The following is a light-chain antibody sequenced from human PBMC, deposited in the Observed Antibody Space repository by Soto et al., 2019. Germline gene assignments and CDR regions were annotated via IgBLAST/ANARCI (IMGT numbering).Light chain of an antibody. J-gene: IGKJ5*01. CDR1: QSPLYSDGNTY. CDR2: KTS. CDR3: MQGTHWPLT. V-gene: IGKV2-30*01. Sequence: DVVMTQSPLSLPVTLGQPASISCRSSQSPLYSDGNTYLNWFQQRPGQSPRRLIYKTSNRDSGVPDRFSGSGSGTDFTLKISRVEAEDVGVYYCMQGTHWPLTFGQGTRLEIK.